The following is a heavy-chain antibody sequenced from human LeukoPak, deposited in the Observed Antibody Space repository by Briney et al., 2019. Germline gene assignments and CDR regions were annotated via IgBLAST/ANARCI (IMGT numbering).Heavy chain of an antibody. D-gene: IGHD1-1*01. J-gene: IGHJ3*02. CDR1: GYTLTAYY. V-gene: IGHV1-2*02. CDR3: AKVASTTRRHDAFDI. Sequence: GASVKVSCKASGYTLTAYYMHWVRQAQGQGLEWMGWINPNSGGTNYAQKFQGRVTMTRDMSISTAYMELSRLRSDDTAVYYCAKVASTTRRHDAFDIWGQGTLVTVSS. CDR2: INPNSGGT.